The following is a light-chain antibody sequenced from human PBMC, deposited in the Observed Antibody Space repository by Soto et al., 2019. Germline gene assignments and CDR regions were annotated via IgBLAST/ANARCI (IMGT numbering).Light chain of an antibody. J-gene: IGKJ4*01. Sequence: DIVMTQSPDSLAVSLGERATINCKSSQRVLFISNNKNYLGWYQQKVGHPPKLRIYWASTRESGVPDRFSGSGSGTDFTLTISSLQAEDVAVYYWQQYYSKPLTGGGGTKVEIK. CDR2: WAS. CDR1: QRVLFISNNKNY. V-gene: IGKV4-1*01. CDR3: QQYYSKPLT.